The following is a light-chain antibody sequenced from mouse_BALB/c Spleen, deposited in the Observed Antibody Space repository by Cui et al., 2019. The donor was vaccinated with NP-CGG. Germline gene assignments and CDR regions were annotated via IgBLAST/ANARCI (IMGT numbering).Light chain of an antibody. CDR3: ALWYSNHWV. V-gene: IGLV1*01. CDR2: GTN. Sequence: QAFVTRESALTTSPGETVTLTCRSSTGAVTTSNYANWVQEKPDHLFTGLIGGTNNRAPGVSARFSGSLIGDKAALTITGAQTEDEAIYFCALWYSNHWVFGGGTKLTVL. CDR1: TGAVTTSNY. J-gene: IGLJ1*01.